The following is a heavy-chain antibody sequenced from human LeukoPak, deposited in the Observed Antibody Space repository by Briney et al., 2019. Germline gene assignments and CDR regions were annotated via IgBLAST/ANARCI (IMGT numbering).Heavy chain of an antibody. V-gene: IGHV3-30*04. J-gene: IGHJ6*03. CDR2: ISYDGSNK. CDR1: GFTFSNYA. D-gene: IGHD5/OR15-5a*01. Sequence: TGGSLRLSCAASGFTFSNYALHWVRQAPGKGLEWVAVISYDGSNKFYADSVRGRFTISRDNSKNTLFLQMNSLRPEDTAVYYCAPLGVSDNYHYMDVWGKGTMVTVSS. CDR3: APLGVSDNYHYMDV.